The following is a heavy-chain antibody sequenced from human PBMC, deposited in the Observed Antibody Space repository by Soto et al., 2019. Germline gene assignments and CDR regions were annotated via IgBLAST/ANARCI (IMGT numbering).Heavy chain of an antibody. CDR2: ISSNGGST. Sequence: PGGSLRLSCSASGFTFSSYAMHWVRQAPGKGLEYVSAISSNGGSTYYADSVKGRFTISRDNSKNTLYLQMSSLRAEDTAVYYCVRVDGYDFWSGYYTRLDPWGQRTLVTASS. D-gene: IGHD3-3*01. CDR1: GFTFSSYA. V-gene: IGHV3-64D*08. J-gene: IGHJ5*02. CDR3: VRVDGYDFWSGYYTRLDP.